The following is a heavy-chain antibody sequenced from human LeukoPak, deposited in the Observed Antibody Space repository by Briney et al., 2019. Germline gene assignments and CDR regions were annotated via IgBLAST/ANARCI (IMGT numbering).Heavy chain of an antibody. D-gene: IGHD6-13*01. CDR3: AKDMAAAAGTGSFDY. CDR1: GFTFDDYA. J-gene: IGHJ4*02. CDR2: ISWDGGST. Sequence: GGSLRLSCAASGFTFDDYAMHWVRQAPGKGLEWVSLISWDGGSTYYADSVKGRFTISRDNSKNSLYLQMNSLRAEDTALYYCAKDMAAAAGTGSFDYWGQGTLVTVSS. V-gene: IGHV3-43D*03.